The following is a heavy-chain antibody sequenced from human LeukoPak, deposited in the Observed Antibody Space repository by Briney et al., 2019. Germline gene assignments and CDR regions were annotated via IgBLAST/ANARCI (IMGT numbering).Heavy chain of an antibody. J-gene: IGHJ4*02. CDR3: AKDGYCSSTSCYPAPY. V-gene: IGHV3-53*01. Sequence: GGSLRLSCEGSGFTFSNYWMGWVRQAPGKGLEWVSLIYSDDSAWYADSVKGRFTISRDNSQNTLYLQLNSLRAEDTAVYYCAKDGYCSSTSCYPAPYWGQGTLVTVSS. CDR1: GFTFSNYW. D-gene: IGHD2-2*01. CDR2: IYSDDSA.